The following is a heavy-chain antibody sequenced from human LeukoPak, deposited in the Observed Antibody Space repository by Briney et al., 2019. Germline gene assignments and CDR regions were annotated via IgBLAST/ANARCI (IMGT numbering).Heavy chain of an antibody. CDR3: ARFDDDLYFQY. Sequence: SETLSLTCTVSGGSISSYYWSWIRQPPGKGLEWIGYIYYSGSTTYNPSLKSRVTISVDTSKNQFSLKVKSVTAADTAVYYCARFDDDLYFQYWGQGTLVTVSS. D-gene: IGHD3/OR15-3a*01. V-gene: IGHV4-59*01. J-gene: IGHJ1*01. CDR1: GGSISSYY. CDR2: IYYSGST.